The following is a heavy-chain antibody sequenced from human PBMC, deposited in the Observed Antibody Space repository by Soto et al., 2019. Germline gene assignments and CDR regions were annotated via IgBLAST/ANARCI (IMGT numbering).Heavy chain of an antibody. J-gene: IGHJ4*02. D-gene: IGHD1-1*01. V-gene: IGHV4-61*01. CDR1: GGSVSSGSYY. CDR3: ARLGTGTAYFDY. Sequence: QVQLQESGPGLVKPSETLSLTCTVSGGSVSSGSYYWSWIRQPPGKGLEWIGYIYYSGSTNYNPSRKSRVTISVDTSKSQFSLKLSSVTAADTAVYYCARLGTGTAYFDYWGQGTLVTVSS. CDR2: IYYSGST.